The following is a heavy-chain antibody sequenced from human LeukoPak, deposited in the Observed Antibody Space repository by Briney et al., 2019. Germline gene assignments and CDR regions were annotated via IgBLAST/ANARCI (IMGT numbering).Heavy chain of an antibody. D-gene: IGHD6-19*01. V-gene: IGHV3-23*01. CDR2: ISGSGDTA. CDR3: AKDWNSPVAGTGYFQH. CDR1: GFTFSSYA. J-gene: IGHJ1*01. Sequence: GGSLRLSCAASGFTFSSYAMSWVREAPGKGLEWGSGISGSGDTASYPDSVTGRFPFSRDNSNNTLSLQMNSLSPEDTAISYCAKDWNSPVAGTGYFQHWGQGTLVTVSS.